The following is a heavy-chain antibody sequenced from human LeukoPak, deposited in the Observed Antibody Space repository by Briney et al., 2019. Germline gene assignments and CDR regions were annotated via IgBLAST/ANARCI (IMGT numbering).Heavy chain of an antibody. Sequence: GGSLRLSCAASGFTFSSYSMNWVRQAPGKGLEWVSSISSGSTYMYYADSVKGRFTIYRDNAQNSMYLQMNSLRAEDTAVYYCGRVGGRSKAAKGDAFDIWGRGTMVTVSS. J-gene: IGHJ3*02. V-gene: IGHV3-21*01. CDR1: GFTFSSYS. D-gene: IGHD6-6*01. CDR3: GRVGGRSKAAKGDAFDI. CDR2: ISSGSTYM.